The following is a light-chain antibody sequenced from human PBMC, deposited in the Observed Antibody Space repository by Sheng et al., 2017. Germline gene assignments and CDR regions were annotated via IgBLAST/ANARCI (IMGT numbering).Light chain of an antibody. V-gene: IGLV3-9*01. J-gene: IGLJ1*01. CDR2: QDS. CDR3: QAWDSSTLYV. Sequence: SYELTQAPSVSVAPGQTARITCGGDNIGSKSVHWYQQRPGQAPVLVIYQDSKRPSGIPERFSGSNSGNTATLTISGTQAMDEADYYCQAWDSSTLYVFGTGTKVTVL. CDR1: NIGSKS.